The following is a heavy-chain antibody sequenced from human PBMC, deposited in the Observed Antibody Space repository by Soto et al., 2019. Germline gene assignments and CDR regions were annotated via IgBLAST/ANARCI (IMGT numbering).Heavy chain of an antibody. D-gene: IGHD3-3*01. J-gene: IGHJ6*02. CDR2: ISGSGGST. CDR1: GFTFSSYA. CDR3: ATRGFLEWLNYYYYGMDV. Sequence: EVQLLESGGGLVQPGGSLRLSCAASGFTFSSYAMSWVRQAPGKGLEWVSAISGSGGSTYYADSVKGRFTISRDNSENTLYLQMNSLRAEDTAVYYCATRGFLEWLNYYYYGMDVWGQGTTVTVSS. V-gene: IGHV3-23*01.